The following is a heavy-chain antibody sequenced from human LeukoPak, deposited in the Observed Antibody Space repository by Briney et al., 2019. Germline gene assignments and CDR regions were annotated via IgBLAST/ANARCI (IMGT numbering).Heavy chain of an antibody. D-gene: IGHD5-18*01. Sequence: SETLSLTCAVYGGSFSGYYWSWIRQPPGKGLEWIGEINHSGSTNYNPSLKSRVTISVDTSKNQFSLKLSSVTAADTAVYYCARHPLFLGYSYGYAHYFDYWGQGTLVTVSS. CDR2: INHSGST. J-gene: IGHJ4*02. CDR1: GGSFSGYY. V-gene: IGHV4-34*01. CDR3: ARHPLFLGYSYGYAHYFDY.